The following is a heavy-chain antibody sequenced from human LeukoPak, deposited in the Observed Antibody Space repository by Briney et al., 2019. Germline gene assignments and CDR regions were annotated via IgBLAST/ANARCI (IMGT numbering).Heavy chain of an antibody. V-gene: IGHV1-69*13. Sequence: ASVKVSCKASGGTFSIYAISWVRQAPGQGLKWMGGIIPIFGTANYAQKFQGRVTITADESTSTAYMELSSLRSEDTAVYYCATHPLGYCSSTSCNFQGYFDYWGQGTLVTVSS. CDR1: GGTFSIYA. D-gene: IGHD2-2*01. CDR2: IIPIFGTA. CDR3: ATHPLGYCSSTSCNFQGYFDY. J-gene: IGHJ4*02.